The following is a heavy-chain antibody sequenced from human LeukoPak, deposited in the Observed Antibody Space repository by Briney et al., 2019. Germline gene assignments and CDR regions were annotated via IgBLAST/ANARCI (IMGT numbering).Heavy chain of an antibody. CDR3: ARDQWRLFDY. CDR2: IKEDGSDK. CDR1: GFTLSNYW. Sequence: GGSLRLSCAASGFTLSNYWMTWVRQAPGKGLEWVANIKEDGSDKYYVDSVKDRFTISRDNAKNSLYLQMNSLRVEDTAVYFCARDQWRLFDYWGQGTLVAVSS. D-gene: IGHD2-21*02. J-gene: IGHJ4*02. V-gene: IGHV3-7*04.